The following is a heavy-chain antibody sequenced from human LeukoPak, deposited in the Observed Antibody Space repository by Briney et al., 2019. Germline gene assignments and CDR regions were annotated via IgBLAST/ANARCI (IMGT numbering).Heavy chain of an antibody. CDR1: GGPISRSTYY. Sequence: NPSETLSLTCTVSGGPISRSTYYWGWIRQPPGKGLEWIGSIYYSGSTYYNPSLKSRVTISVDTSKNQFSLKLSSVTAADTAVYYCARQQRGYSSVDYWGQGTPVTVSS. D-gene: IGHD6-19*01. CDR3: ARQQRGYSSVDY. J-gene: IGHJ4*02. V-gene: IGHV4-39*01. CDR2: IYYSGST.